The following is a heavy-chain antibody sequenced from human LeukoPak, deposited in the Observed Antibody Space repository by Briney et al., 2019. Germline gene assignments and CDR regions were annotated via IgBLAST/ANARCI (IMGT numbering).Heavy chain of an antibody. CDR3: ARGPCGSCYSRQDY. V-gene: IGHV3-64*01. J-gene: IGHJ4*02. CDR1: GFTFSSYA. Sequence: PGGSLRLSCAASGFTFSSYAMHWVRQAPGKGLEYVSAISNNGGSTYYANSVRGRFTISRDNSKNTLYLQMVSLRVEDMAVYYCARGPCGSCYSRQDYWGQGTLVTVSS. CDR2: ISNNGGST. D-gene: IGHD2-15*01.